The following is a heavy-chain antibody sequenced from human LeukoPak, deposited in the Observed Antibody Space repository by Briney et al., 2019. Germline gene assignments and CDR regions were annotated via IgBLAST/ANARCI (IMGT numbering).Heavy chain of an antibody. CDR2: IYSGGST. CDR3: AKERGYSSSRALDY. Sequence: GGSLRLSCAASGFAVSSNYMSWVRQAPGKGLEWVSVIYSGGSTYYADSVKGRFTISRDNSKNTLYLQMNSLRAEDTAVYYCAKERGYSSSRALDYWGQGTLVTVSS. D-gene: IGHD6-13*01. CDR1: GFAVSSNY. J-gene: IGHJ4*02. V-gene: IGHV3-66*01.